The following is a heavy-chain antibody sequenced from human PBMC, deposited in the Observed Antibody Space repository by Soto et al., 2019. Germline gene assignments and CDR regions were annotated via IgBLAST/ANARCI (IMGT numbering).Heavy chain of an antibody. CDR1: GFTFSSYS. J-gene: IGHJ4*02. V-gene: IGHV3-21*01. CDR3: ARDWGDFDWPGRIDY. Sequence: GGSLRLSCAASGFTFSSYSMNWVRQAPGKGLEWVSSISSSSSYIYYADSVKGRFTISRDNAKNSLYLQMNSLRAEDTAVYYCARDWGDFDWPGRIDYWGQGTLVTVSS. D-gene: IGHD3-9*01. CDR2: ISSSSSYI.